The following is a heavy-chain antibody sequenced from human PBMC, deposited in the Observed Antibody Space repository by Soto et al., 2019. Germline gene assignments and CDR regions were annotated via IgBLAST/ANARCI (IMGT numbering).Heavy chain of an antibody. J-gene: IGHJ4*02. V-gene: IGHV3-23*01. D-gene: IGHD6-6*01. CDR3: AKERAARGIDY. Sequence: EVQLLESGGGLVHPGWSLRRSCAASGFTFTNYAISWVRQAPGKGLEWVSTISHSGGNTYYADSVNGRFTMSRDNSENTRSLQMNSLRAEDTAIYYCAKERAARGIDYWGQGTLVIVSS. CDR2: ISHSGGNT. CDR1: GFTFTNYA.